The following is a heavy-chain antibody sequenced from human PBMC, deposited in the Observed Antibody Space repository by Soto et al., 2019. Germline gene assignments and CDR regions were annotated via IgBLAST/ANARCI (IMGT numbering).Heavy chain of an antibody. V-gene: IGHV3-23*01. Sequence: GGSLRLSCAASGFTFSSYAMSWVRQAPGKGLEWVSAISGSGGSTYYADSVKGRFTISRDNSKNTLYLQMNSLRAEDTAVYYCAKYVFRPDTEVVVVAANYYYYRDVWGKGTTVTVSS. CDR1: GFTFSSYA. CDR2: ISGSGGST. D-gene: IGHD2-15*01. CDR3: AKYVFRPDTEVVVVAANYYYYRDV. J-gene: IGHJ6*03.